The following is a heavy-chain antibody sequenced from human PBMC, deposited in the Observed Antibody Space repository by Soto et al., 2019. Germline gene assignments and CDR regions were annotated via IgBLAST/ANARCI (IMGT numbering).Heavy chain of an antibody. CDR2: INPNSGGT. Sequence: ASVKVSCKASGYTFTGYYMHWVRQAPGQGLEWMGWINPNSGGTNYAQKFQGWVTMTRDTSISTAYMELSRLRSDDTAVYYCAKSQLLGLGGPNSVRAVGGKGTTVPVSS. D-gene: IGHD3-10*01. J-gene: IGHJ6*04. V-gene: IGHV1-2*04. CDR1: GYTFTGYY. CDR3: AKSQLLGLGGPNSVRAV.